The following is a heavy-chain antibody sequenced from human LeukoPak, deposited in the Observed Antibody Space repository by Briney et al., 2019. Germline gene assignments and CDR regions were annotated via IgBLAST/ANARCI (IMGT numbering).Heavy chain of an antibody. Sequence: GGSLSLSCAASGFTVSSNYMSWVRQAPGKGLEWVSVFYSCGSTYYADSVKGRFTISRDNSKNTLYLQMNSLRAEDTAVYYCASRPAATPYYYYYGMDVWGQGTTVTVSS. CDR1: GFTVSSNY. CDR2: FYSCGST. V-gene: IGHV3-53*01. D-gene: IGHD2-2*01. CDR3: ASRPAATPYYYYYGMDV. J-gene: IGHJ6*02.